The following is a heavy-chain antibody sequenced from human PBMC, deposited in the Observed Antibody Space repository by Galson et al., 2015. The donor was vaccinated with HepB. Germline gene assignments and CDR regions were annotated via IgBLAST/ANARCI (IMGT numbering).Heavy chain of an antibody. CDR3: ARLNRGAFDI. CDR2: TDNRSKGYN. V-gene: IGHV6-1*01. J-gene: IGHJ3*02. Sequence: CPISWDAVSRNSAAWNWIRQSPSTGLEWLGRTDNRSKGYNDYEVTVKSRITINTDTSKNKISLQLNTVTLEDTAVYYCARLNRGAFDIWGQGTMVTVSS. CDR1: WDAVSRNSAA. D-gene: IGHD1-14*01.